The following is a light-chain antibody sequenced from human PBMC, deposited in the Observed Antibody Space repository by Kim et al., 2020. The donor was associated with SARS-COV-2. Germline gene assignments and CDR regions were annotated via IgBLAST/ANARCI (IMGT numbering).Light chain of an antibody. V-gene: IGKV1-27*01. CDR3: HKYNSAPWT. CDR2: AAS. J-gene: IGKJ1*01. CDR1: QDSSNY. Sequence: GDGVPITCRASQDSSNYLSWYQQRPRKVPALLIYAASTLQSGVLSRFSGSGSGTDFFLPISTLQPEDVATYFCHKYNSAPWTFGQGTKVDIK.